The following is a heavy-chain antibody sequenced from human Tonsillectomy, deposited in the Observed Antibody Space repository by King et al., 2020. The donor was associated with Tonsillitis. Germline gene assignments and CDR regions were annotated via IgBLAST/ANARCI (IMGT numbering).Heavy chain of an antibody. Sequence: VQLVESGGGVVQPGRSLRLSCAASGFTFSSYAMHWVRQAPGKGLEWVAVIWDDGNNKYYTDSVKGRFTISRDNSKNTVYLQMNSLRAEDTAVYYCAREVEMVHDYWGQGTLVTVSS. CDR2: IWDDGNNK. D-gene: IGHD5-24*01. CDR1: GFTFSSYA. V-gene: IGHV3-33*01. CDR3: AREVEMVHDY. J-gene: IGHJ4*02.